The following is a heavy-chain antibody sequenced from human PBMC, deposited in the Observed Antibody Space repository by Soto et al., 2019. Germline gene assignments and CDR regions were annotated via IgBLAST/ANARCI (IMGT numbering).Heavy chain of an antibody. Sequence: ASVKVSCKASGYTFTSYAMHWVRQAPGQRLEWMGWINAGNGNTKYSQKFQGRVTITRDTSASTAYMELSSLRSEDTAVYYCARDQWELLGFYYWGQGTLVTVSS. CDR1: GYTFTSYA. J-gene: IGHJ4*02. D-gene: IGHD1-26*01. V-gene: IGHV1-3*01. CDR3: ARDQWELLGFYY. CDR2: INAGNGNT.